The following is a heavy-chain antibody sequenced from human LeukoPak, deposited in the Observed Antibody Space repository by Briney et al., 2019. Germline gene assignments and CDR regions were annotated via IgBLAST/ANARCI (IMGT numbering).Heavy chain of an antibody. CDR1: GYSISSGYY. CDR2: IYHSGST. V-gene: IGHV4-38-2*02. Sequence: PSETLSLPCTVSGYSISSGYYWGWIRQPPGKGLEWIGSIYHSGSTYYNPSLKSRVTISVDTSKNQFSLKLSSVTAADTAVYYCALVVPAAIMRTDAFDIWGQGTMVTVSS. CDR3: ALVVPAAIMRTDAFDI. D-gene: IGHD2-2*01. J-gene: IGHJ3*02.